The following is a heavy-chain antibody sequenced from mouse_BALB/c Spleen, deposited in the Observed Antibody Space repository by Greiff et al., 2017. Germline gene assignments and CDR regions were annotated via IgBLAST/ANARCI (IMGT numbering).Heavy chain of an antibody. CDR1: GFNIKDTY. J-gene: IGHJ3*01. V-gene: IGHV14-3*02. D-gene: IGHD1-2*01. CDR3: ARSTYGYLAWFAY. Sequence: VQLQQSGAELVKPGASVKLSCTASGFNIKDTYMHWVKQRPEQGLEWIGRIDPANGNTKYDPKFQGKATITADTSSNTAYLQLSSLTSEDTAVSYCARSTYGYLAWFAYWGQGTLVTVSA. CDR2: IDPANGNT.